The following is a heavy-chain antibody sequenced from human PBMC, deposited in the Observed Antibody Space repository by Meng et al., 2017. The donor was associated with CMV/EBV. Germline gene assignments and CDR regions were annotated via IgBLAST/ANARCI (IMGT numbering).Heavy chain of an antibody. CDR1: GYTFTSYG. D-gene: IGHD3-10*01. CDR3: AAYPQTMVRGVALWGAFDY. V-gene: IGHV1-18*01. Sequence: QVPLVQSGAEVKKPGAPVKVSCKASGYTFTSYGISWVRQAPGQGLEWMGWISAYNGNTNYAQKLQGRVTMTTDTSTSTAYMELRSLRSDDTAVYYCAAYPQTMVRGVALWGAFDYWGQGTLVTVSS. CDR2: ISAYNGNT. J-gene: IGHJ4*02.